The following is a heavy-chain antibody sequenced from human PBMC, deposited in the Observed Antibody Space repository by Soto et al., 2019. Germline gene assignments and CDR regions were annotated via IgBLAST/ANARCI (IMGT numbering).Heavy chain of an antibody. CDR3: ARDPVYTSFPPPFDY. CDR2: IYTSGST. J-gene: IGHJ4*02. CDR1: GGSISSYY. V-gene: IGHV4-4*07. Sequence: PSETLALTCTVSGGSISSYYWSWIRQPAGKGLEWIGRIYTSGSTNYNPSGGSTSYAQKFQGRVTMTRDTSTSTVYMELSSLRSEDTAVYYCARDPVYTSFPPPFDYWGQGTLVTVSS. D-gene: IGHD1-20*01.